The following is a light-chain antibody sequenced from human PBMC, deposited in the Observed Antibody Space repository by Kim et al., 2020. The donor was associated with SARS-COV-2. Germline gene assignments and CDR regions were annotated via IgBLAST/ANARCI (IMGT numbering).Light chain of an antibody. V-gene: IGKV3-15*01. CDR2: GAS. J-gene: IGKJ4*01. CDR1: QNVYTN. CDR3: QQYNNWSLT. Sequence: EIGMTQSPATLSVSPGERATLSCRASQNVYTNVAWFQQKPGQAPRLLIYGASTGAADVPARFSGSGSGTEFSLTISSLQSEDFAVYYCQQYNNWSLTFGGGTKVDIK.